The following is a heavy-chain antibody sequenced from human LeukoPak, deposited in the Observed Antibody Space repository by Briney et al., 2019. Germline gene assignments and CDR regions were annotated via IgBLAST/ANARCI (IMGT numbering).Heavy chain of an antibody. D-gene: IGHD2-15*01. CDR1: GGSFSGYY. CDR3: AIRGYCSPYYYYYMGV. Sequence: SETLSLTCAVYGGSFSGYYWSWIRQPPGKGLEWIGEINHSGSTNYNPSLKSRVTISVDTSKNQFSLKLSSVTAADTAVYYCAIRGYCSPYYYYYMGVWGKGTTVTVSS. CDR2: INHSGST. V-gene: IGHV4-34*01. J-gene: IGHJ6*03.